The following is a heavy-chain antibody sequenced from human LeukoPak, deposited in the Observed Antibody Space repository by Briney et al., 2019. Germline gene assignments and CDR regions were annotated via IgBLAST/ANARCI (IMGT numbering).Heavy chain of an antibody. Sequence: PAGSLTLTCAASGVTFSSNAWCWGRQHPPRGLEWGSAVSCRGGSTYYEDSVQGRFTISRDNSKNTLYLQMNSLRAEDTAVYYCAVGSADCGGACLTHFVYWGQGTLVTVSS. CDR3: AVGSADCGGACLTHFVY. CDR1: GVTFSSNA. J-gene: IGHJ4*02. CDR2: VSCRGGST. V-gene: IGHV3-23*01. D-gene: IGHD2-21*02.